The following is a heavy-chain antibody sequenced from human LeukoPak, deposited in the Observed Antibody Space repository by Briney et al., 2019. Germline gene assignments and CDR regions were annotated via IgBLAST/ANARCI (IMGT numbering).Heavy chain of an antibody. CDR3: ARAQDYTDAFDI. V-gene: IGHV3-21*01. D-gene: IGHD4-11*01. CDR1: GFTFSSYS. Sequence: GGSLRLSCAASGFTFSSYSMNWVRQAPGKGLEWVSSISSSSSYIYYADSVKGRFTISRDNAKNSLYLQMNSLRAEDTAVYYCARAQDYTDAFDIWGQGTIVTVSS. CDR2: ISSSSSYI. J-gene: IGHJ3*02.